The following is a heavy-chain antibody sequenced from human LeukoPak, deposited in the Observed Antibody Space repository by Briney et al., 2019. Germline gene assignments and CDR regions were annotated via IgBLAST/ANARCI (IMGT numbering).Heavy chain of an antibody. J-gene: IGHJ5*02. CDR2: IYTSGST. D-gene: IGHD3-10*01. Sequence: PSETLSLTCTVSGGSISSGSYYWSWIRQPAGKGLEWIGRIYTSGSTNYNPSLKSRVTISVDTSKNQFSLKLSSVTAADTAVYYCARGGGSGSYYFPNWFDPWGQGTLVTVSS. CDR1: GGSISSGSYY. V-gene: IGHV4-61*02. CDR3: ARGGGSGSYYFPNWFDP.